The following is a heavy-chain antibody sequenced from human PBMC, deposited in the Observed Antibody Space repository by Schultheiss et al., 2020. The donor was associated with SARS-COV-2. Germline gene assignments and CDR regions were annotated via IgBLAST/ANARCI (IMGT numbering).Heavy chain of an antibody. J-gene: IGHJ3*02. CDR2: ISSSSSYI. V-gene: IGHV3-21*01. CDR3: ARDARGYSYNAFDI. CDR1: GFTFSSYS. D-gene: IGHD2-15*01. Sequence: AGSLRLSCAASGFTFSSYSMNWVRQAPGKGLEWVSSISSSSSYIYYADSVKGRFTISRDNAKNSLYLQMNSLRAEDTAVYYCARDARGYSYNAFDIWGQGTMVTVSS.